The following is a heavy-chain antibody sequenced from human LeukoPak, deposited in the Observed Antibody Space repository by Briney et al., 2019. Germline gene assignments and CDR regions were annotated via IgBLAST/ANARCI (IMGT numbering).Heavy chain of an antibody. CDR1: GGSISGYY. J-gene: IGHJ4*02. Sequence: SETLSLTCAVSGGSISGYYWSWIRQPPGKGLEWIAYIYYSGSTNYNPSLKSRVTISLYTSKNQFSLKLTSVTAADTAVYYCARDDSASYYFDSWGQGTLVTVSS. V-gene: IGHV4-59*01. D-gene: IGHD4-11*01. CDR2: IYYSGST. CDR3: ARDDSASYYFDS.